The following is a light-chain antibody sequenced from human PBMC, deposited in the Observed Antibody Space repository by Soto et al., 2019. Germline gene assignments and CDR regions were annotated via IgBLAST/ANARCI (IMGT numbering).Light chain of an antibody. CDR2: DVN. CDR1: SSDVGGYDF. V-gene: IGLV2-14*01. J-gene: IGLJ1*01. Sequence: QSALTQPASVSGSPGQSITISCTGTSSDVGGYDFVSWYQHRPGKAPKLIIYDVNNRPSGLSNRFSGSKSGNTASLTISGLQTEDGADYYCSSYTSSHTRVFGTGTKSPS. CDR3: SSYTSSHTRV.